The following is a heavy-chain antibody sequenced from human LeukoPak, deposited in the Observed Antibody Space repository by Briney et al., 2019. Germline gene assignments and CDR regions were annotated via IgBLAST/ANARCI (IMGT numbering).Heavy chain of an antibody. Sequence: EGSLRLSCTASGFTFSSYSMNWVRQAPGKGLEWVSHISDSGSDIYYVDSVKGRFTISRDNARNSLYLQMNSLRDEDTAVYYCARDSANSFDYWDQGTLVTVSS. CDR2: ISDSGSDI. CDR1: GFTFSSYS. CDR3: ARDSANSFDY. V-gene: IGHV3-48*02. J-gene: IGHJ4*02.